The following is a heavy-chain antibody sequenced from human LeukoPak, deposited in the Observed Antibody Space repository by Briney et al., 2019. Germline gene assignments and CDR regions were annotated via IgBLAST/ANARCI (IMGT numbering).Heavy chain of an antibody. CDR3: ARGLRRDWFDP. CDR1: GGSISSSSYY. J-gene: IGHJ5*02. V-gene: IGHV4-39*01. CDR2: IYYSGST. Sequence: SETLSLTCTVSGGSISSSSYYWGWIRQPPGKGLEWIGSIYYSGSTYYNPSLKSRVTISVDTSKNQFSLKLSSVTAADTAVYYCARGLRRDWFDPWGQGTLVTVSS.